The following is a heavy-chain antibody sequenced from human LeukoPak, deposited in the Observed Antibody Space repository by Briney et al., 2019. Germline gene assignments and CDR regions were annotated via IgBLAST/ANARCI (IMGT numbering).Heavy chain of an antibody. CDR2: ITNTGHTI. Sequence: GGSLRLSCAASGFTFSDYYMSWIRQAPGKGPEWISYITNTGHTIYYADSVKGRFTISRDNAQNSLYLQMNSLSAEDTAVYYCARGQVTTVTRLASFDIWGQGTMVTVS. V-gene: IGHV3-11*04. CDR3: ARGQVTTVTRLASFDI. D-gene: IGHD4-17*01. J-gene: IGHJ3*02. CDR1: GFTFSDYY.